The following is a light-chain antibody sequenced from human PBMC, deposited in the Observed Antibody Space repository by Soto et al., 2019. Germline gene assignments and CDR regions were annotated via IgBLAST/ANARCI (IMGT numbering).Light chain of an antibody. Sequence: QSVLTQPASVSGSPGQSITISCTGTSSDVGGYNYVSWYQHHPGKAPKLIIYDVSNRPSGVSNRFSGSKSGNTASLTISGHQPEDEADYYCSSYTTTNTRQIVFGTGTKLTVL. CDR3: SSYTTTNTRQIV. CDR1: SSDVGGYNY. V-gene: IGLV2-14*03. CDR2: DVS. J-gene: IGLJ1*01.